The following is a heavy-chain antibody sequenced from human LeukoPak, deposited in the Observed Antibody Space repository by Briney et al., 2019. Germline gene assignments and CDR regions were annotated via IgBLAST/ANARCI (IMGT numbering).Heavy chain of an antibody. V-gene: IGHV4-34*01. D-gene: IGHD2-8*02. CDR1: GGSFSGYY. Sequence: SETLSLTCAVYGGSFSGYYWSWIRQPPGKGLEWIGEINHSGSTNYNPSLKSRVTISVDTSKNQFSLKLTSVTAADTAVYFCARGPGLHTGESFDYWGQGILVTVSS. CDR2: INHSGST. CDR3: ARGPGLHTGESFDY. J-gene: IGHJ4*02.